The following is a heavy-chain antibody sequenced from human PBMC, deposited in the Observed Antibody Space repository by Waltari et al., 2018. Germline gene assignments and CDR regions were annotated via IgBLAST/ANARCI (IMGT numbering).Heavy chain of an antibody. D-gene: IGHD3-22*01. CDR2: IYPGDSDT. CDR1: GYSFPRYG. V-gene: IGHV5-51*01. CDR3: ARQGTMIVGDAFDI. Sequence: EVQLVQSGAEVKKPGESLKISCKGSGYSFPRYGIGRLRQLPGKGLEWMGIIYPGDSDTRYSPSFQGQVTISADKSISTAYLQWSSLKASDTAMYYCARQGTMIVGDAFDIWGQGTMVTVSS. J-gene: IGHJ3*02.